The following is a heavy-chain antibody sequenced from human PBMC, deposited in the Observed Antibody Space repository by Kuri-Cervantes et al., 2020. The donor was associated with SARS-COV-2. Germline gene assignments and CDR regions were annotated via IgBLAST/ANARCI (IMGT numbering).Heavy chain of an antibody. J-gene: IGHJ3*02. CDR3: ARGHDSSGYHI. CDR1: GFTFSSYA. V-gene: IGHV3-64*02. CDR2: ISSNGGST. Sequence: GESLKISCAASGFTFSSYAMHWVRQAPGKGLEYVSAISSNGGSTYYADSVKGRFTISRDISKNTLYLQMGSLRAEDMAVYYCARGHDSSGYHIWGQGTMVTVSS. D-gene: IGHD3-22*01.